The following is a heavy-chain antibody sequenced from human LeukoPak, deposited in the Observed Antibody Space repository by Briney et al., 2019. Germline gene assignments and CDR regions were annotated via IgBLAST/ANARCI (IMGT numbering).Heavy chain of an antibody. CDR1: GYTFTGYY. CDR3: ARAYSSSWYVPNWFDP. D-gene: IGHD6-13*01. CDR2: INPNSGGT. J-gene: IGHJ5*02. Sequence: ASVKVSCTASGYTFTGYYMHWVRQAPGQGLEWMGWINPNSGGTNYAQKFQGRVTMTRDTSISTAYMELSRLRSDDTAVYYCARAYSSSWYVPNWFDPWGQGTLVTVSS. V-gene: IGHV1-2*02.